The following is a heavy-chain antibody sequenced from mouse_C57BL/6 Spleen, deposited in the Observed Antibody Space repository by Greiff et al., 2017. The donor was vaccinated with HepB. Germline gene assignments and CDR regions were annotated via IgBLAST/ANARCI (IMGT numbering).Heavy chain of an antibody. D-gene: IGHD2-2*01. CDR1: GYTFTSYW. V-gene: IGHV1-69*01. CDR2: IDPSDSYT. J-gene: IGHJ2*01. Sequence: QVQLKQPGAELVMPGASVKLSCKASGYTFTSYWMHWVKQRPGQGLEWIGEIDPSDSYTNYNQKFKGKSTLTVDKSSSTAYMQLSSLTSEDSAVYNCARGTLWFPYYFDDWGQGTTLTVSS. CDR3: ARGTLWFPYYFDD.